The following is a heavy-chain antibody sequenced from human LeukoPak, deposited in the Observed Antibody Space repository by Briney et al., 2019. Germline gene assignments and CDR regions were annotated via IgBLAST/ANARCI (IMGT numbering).Heavy chain of an antibody. CDR1: GGSISSYY. Sequence: SETLSLTCTVSGGSISSYYWSWIRQPPGKGLEWIGYIYYSGSTNYNPSLKSRVTMSVDKSKSQFSLKLSSVTAADTAVYYCATSSSSWFFDYWGQGTLVTVSS. CDR2: IYYSGST. V-gene: IGHV4-59*12. D-gene: IGHD6-13*01. J-gene: IGHJ4*02. CDR3: ATSSSSWFFDY.